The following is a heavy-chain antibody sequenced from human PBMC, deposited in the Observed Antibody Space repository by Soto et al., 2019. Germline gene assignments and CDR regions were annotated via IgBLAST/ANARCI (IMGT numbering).Heavy chain of an antibody. CDR3: ATYSMGVYYGMDV. J-gene: IGHJ6*02. V-gene: IGHV4-38-2*01. CDR1: GYSISGGYY. D-gene: IGHD1-26*01. Sequence: SETLSLTCAVSGYSISGGYYWGWIRQPPGKGLEWIGSIYHSGSTYYNPSLKSRVTISVDTSKNQFSLKLSSVTAADTAVYYCATYSMGVYYGMDVWGQGTTVTVSS. CDR2: IYHSGST.